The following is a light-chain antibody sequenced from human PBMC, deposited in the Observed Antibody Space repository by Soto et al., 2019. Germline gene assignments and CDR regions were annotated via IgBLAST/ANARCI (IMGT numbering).Light chain of an antibody. V-gene: IGKV1-5*01. J-gene: IGKJ1*01. CDR3: QQYNSYPWT. CDR1: QSISSW. Sequence: DIQMTQSPSTLSASVGERVTITCRASQSISSWLAWYQKKPGKAPKLLIYDASSLESGVPSRFSGAVSGPELTLTISSLQPDDFATYYCQQYNSYPWTFCQGTKVEIK. CDR2: DAS.